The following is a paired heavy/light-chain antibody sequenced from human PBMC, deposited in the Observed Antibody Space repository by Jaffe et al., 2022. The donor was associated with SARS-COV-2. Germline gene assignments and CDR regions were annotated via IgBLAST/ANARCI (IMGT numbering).Light chain of an antibody. CDR3: GTWDRSLTTGV. J-gene: IGLJ1*01. CDR2: ENN. Sequence: QSVLTQPPSVSAAPGQKVTISCSGSSSNIGNNYVSWYQQLPGTAPKLLIYENNKRPSGIPDRFSGSKSGTSATLGITGLQTGDEADYYCGTWDRSLTTGVFGTGTKVTVL. CDR1: SSNIGNNY. V-gene: IGLV1-51*02.
Heavy chain of an antibody. CDR3: ARPPVDYGGLEVFDI. CDR2: LHYSGST. Sequence: QLQLQESGPGLVSPWETLSLTCTVSGGSISSSSHYWGWIRQPPGEGLEWIGSLHYSGSTYYSPSLKSRVTISVDTSNNQFSLKLNSVTAADTAMYYCARPPVDYGGLEVFDIWGQGTMVTVSS. V-gene: IGHV4-39*01. D-gene: IGHD4-17*01. CDR1: GGSISSSSHY. J-gene: IGHJ3*02.